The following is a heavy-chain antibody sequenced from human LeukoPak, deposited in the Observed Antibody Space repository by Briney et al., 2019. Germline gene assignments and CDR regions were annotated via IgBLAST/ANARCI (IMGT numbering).Heavy chain of an antibody. Sequence: SETLSLTCTVSGGSISSSSYYWGWIRQPPGKGLEWIGSIYYSGSTYYNPSLKSRVTISVDTSKNQFSLKLGSVTAADTAVYYCARLGGFYGSGSYYNPHFDYWGQGTLVTVSS. D-gene: IGHD3-10*01. V-gene: IGHV4-39*01. CDR2: IYYSGST. J-gene: IGHJ4*02. CDR3: ARLGGFYGSGSYYNPHFDY. CDR1: GGSISSSSYY.